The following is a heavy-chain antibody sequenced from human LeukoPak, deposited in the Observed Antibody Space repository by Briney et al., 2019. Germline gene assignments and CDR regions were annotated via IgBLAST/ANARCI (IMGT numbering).Heavy chain of an antibody. Sequence: ASVKVSCKASGYTFTSYYMHWVRQAPGQGLEWMGIINPSGGSTSYAQKFQGRVTMTRDTSTSTVYMELSSLRSEDTAVYYCARNRRKAEAGQLNNYYYYGMTVGGQGTTFTV. V-gene: IGHV1-46*01. D-gene: IGHD6-13*01. CDR1: GYTFTSYY. J-gene: IGHJ6*02. CDR2: INPSGGST. CDR3: ARNRRKAEAGQLNNYYYYGMTV.